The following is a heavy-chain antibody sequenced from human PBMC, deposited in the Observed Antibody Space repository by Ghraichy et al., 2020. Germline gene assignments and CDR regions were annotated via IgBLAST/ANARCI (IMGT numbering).Heavy chain of an antibody. CDR2: IWSDGSKE. CDR3: ARDLSVGGLDY. CDR1: GFMFSSYG. V-gene: IGHV3-33*01. Sequence: GESLNISCVASGFMFSSYGMLWVRQAPVKGLEWVALIWSDGSKENHADSVKGRFTISRDDSKNTLYLQMNSLRVEDTAVYYCARDLSVGGLDYGGQGTLVTVS. J-gene: IGHJ4*02.